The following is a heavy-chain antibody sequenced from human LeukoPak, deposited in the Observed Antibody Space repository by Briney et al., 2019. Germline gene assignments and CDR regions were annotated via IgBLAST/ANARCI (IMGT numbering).Heavy chain of an antibody. CDR3: ATARITMIVVPLDY. J-gene: IGHJ4*02. V-gene: IGHV1-24*01. CDR1: GYTLTELS. Sequence: ASVKVSCKVSGYTLTELSMHWVRQAPGKGLEWMGGFDPEDGGTIYAQKFQGRVTMTEDTSTDTAYMELSSLRSEDTAVYYCATARITMIVVPLDYWGQGTLVTVSS. D-gene: IGHD3-22*01. CDR2: FDPEDGGT.